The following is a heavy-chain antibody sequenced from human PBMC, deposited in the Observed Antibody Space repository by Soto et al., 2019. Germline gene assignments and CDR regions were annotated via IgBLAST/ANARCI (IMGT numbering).Heavy chain of an antibody. CDR3: VKQGYYGSGTYYIPDY. V-gene: IGHV4-39*01. Sequence: SETLSLTCVVSGGSISTRDSYWGWVRQAPGKGLEFIGSSYYSRSIFYNPSLESRVSVSVDTSENHFSLKFTSVTAADMAVYYCVKQGYYGSGTYYIPDYWGPGILVTVSS. J-gene: IGHJ4*02. CDR1: GGSISTRDSY. CDR2: SYYSRSI. D-gene: IGHD3-10*01.